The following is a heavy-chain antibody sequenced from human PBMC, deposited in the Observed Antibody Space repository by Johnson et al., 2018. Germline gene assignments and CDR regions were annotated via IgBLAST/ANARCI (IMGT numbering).Heavy chain of an antibody. V-gene: IGHV3-30*18. D-gene: IGHD1-26*01. J-gene: IGHJ3*02. Sequence: QVQLVESGGGVVQPGRSLRLSCAASGFTFSSYGMHWVRQAPGKGLEWVAVISYDGSKKYYADTVQGRFTISRDNSKNTLYLQMNSLRAEDTAVYYCANLDRWELLHAFDIWGQGTMVTVSS. CDR3: ANLDRWELLHAFDI. CDR1: GFTFSSYG. CDR2: ISYDGSKK.